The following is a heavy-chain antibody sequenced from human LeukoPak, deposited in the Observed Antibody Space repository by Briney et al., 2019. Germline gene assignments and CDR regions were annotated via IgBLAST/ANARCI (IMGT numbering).Heavy chain of an antibody. D-gene: IGHD3-10*01. Sequence: GGSLRLSCAASGFTFSSYGMHWVRQAPGKGLEWVAVISYDGSNKYYADSVKGRFTISRDNSKNTLYLQMNSLRAEDTAVYYCAKDGSMLVDYYYYGMDVWGQGTTVTVSS. CDR3: AKDGSMLVDYYYYGMDV. V-gene: IGHV3-30*18. CDR2: ISYDGSNK. J-gene: IGHJ6*02. CDR1: GFTFSSYG.